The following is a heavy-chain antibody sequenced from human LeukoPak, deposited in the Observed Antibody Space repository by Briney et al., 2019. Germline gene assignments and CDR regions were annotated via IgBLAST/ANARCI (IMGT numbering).Heavy chain of an antibody. CDR3: ASGPLIVVPAAIGWFDP. CDR2: ISSSGSTT. J-gene: IGHJ5*02. D-gene: IGHD2-2*01. Sequence: GGSLRLSCAASGFTFSDYYMSWIRQAPGKGLEWVSYISSSGSTTYYADSVKGRFTISRDNAKNSLYLQMNSLRAEDTAVYYCASGPLIVVPAAIGWFDPWGQGTLVTVSS. V-gene: IGHV3-11*01. CDR1: GFTFSDYY.